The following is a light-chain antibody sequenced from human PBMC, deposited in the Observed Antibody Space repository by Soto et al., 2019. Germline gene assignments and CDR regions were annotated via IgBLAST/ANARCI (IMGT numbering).Light chain of an antibody. CDR1: SSDVGGYNY. CDR3: RSYTSSSTLV. CDR2: EVS. Sequence: QAASVSGSPGQSITISCTGTSSDVGGYNYVSWYQQHPGKAPKLMIYEVSNRPSGVSNRFSGSKSGNTASLTISGLQAEDEADYYCRSYTSSSTLVFGPGTKVTVL. V-gene: IGLV2-14*01. J-gene: IGLJ1*01.